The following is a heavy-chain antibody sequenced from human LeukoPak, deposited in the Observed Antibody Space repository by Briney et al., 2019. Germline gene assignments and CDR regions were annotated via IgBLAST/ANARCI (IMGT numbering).Heavy chain of an antibody. CDR3: ARALVFGIVVVPAAIAQGEMYAFDI. Sequence: SVKVSCKASGGTFSSYAISWVRQAPGQGLEWMGGIIPIFGTANYAQKFQGRVTITADESTSTAYMELSSLRSEDTAVYYCARALVFGIVVVPAAIAQGEMYAFDIWGQGTMVTVSS. CDR1: GGTFSSYA. J-gene: IGHJ3*02. CDR2: IIPIFGTA. D-gene: IGHD2-2*02. V-gene: IGHV1-69*13.